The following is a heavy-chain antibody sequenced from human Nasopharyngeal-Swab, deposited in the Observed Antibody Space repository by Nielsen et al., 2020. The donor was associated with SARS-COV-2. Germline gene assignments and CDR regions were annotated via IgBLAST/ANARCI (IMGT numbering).Heavy chain of an antibody. Sequence: GGSLSLACAASGFTISSNYMSWVRQAPGKGLEWVSVIYSGGSTYYADSVKGRFTISRHNSKNTLYLQMNSLRAEDTAVYYCARSLGNYDILTGYYWYYGMDVWGQGTTVTVSS. CDR1: GFTISSNY. V-gene: IGHV3-53*04. CDR2: IYSGGST. J-gene: IGHJ6*02. D-gene: IGHD3-9*01. CDR3: ARSLGNYDILTGYYWYYGMDV.